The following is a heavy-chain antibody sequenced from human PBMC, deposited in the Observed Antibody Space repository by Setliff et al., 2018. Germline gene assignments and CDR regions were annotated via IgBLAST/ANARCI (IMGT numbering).Heavy chain of an antibody. D-gene: IGHD1-26*01. CDR1: GASMRSGTFY. V-gene: IGHV4-31*03. CDR3: ARDASASDGRNAFDI. CDR2: ISYSGNT. J-gene: IGHJ3*02. Sequence: PSETLSLTCTVSGASMRSGTFYWSWIRLHPGKGLEWIGYISYSGNTYYNPSFEGRLALSVDASMNQFSLRLSSVTAADTAIYYCARDASASDGRNAFDIWGQGTMVTVSS.